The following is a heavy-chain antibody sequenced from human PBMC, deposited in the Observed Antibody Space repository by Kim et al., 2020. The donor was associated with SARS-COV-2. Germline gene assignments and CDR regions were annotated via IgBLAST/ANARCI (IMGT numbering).Heavy chain of an antibody. CDR2: ISSSSSYI. V-gene: IGHV3-21*01. Sequence: GGSLRLSCAASGFTFSSYSMNWVRQAPGKGLEWVSSISSSSSYIYYAVSVKGRFTISRDNAKNSLYLQMNSLRAEDTAVYYCARVAGIYYDSSEHWGQGTLVTVSS. D-gene: IGHD3-22*01. CDR1: GFTFSSYS. J-gene: IGHJ1*01. CDR3: ARVAGIYYDSSEH.